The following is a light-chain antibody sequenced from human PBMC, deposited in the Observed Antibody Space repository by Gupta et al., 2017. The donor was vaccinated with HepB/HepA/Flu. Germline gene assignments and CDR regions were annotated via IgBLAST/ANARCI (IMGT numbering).Light chain of an antibody. J-gene: IGLJ1*01. CDR2: DDS. Sequence: SYVLTQPPAASVAPGQAARITGRGNNIGSKSVHWYQQKPGQAPVKVVYDDSDRPSEIPDRFSGSNSGNTATLIISRVEAGDEADYYCQVWDDSSDYVFGTGTKVTVL. V-gene: IGLV3-21*02. CDR3: QVWDDSSDYV. CDR1: NIGSKS.